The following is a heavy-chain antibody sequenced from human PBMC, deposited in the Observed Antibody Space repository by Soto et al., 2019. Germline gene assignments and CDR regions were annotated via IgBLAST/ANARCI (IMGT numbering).Heavy chain of an antibody. CDR3: ARHSIAAAANYFDY. CDR1: GFSLSTSGVG. V-gene: IGHV2-5*02. J-gene: IGHJ4*02. CDR2: IYWDDDK. Sequence: QITLKESGPTLVKPTQTLTLTCTFSGFSLSTSGVGVGWIRQPPGKALEWLALIYWDDDKRYSPSLKSRLTITKATPKNHVVLTMTNMDPVDTATYYCARHSIAAAANYFDYWGQGTLVTVSS. D-gene: IGHD6-13*01.